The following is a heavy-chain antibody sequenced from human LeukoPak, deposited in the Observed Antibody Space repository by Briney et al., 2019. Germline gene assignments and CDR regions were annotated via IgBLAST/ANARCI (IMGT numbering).Heavy chain of an antibody. V-gene: IGHV3-30*03. Sequence: GGSLRLSCAASGFTFSHYGIHWVRQAPGKGLEWVGVISYDGNNKFYADSVEGRFTISRDNSNNTLYLEMNRLRTEDTAVYYCAAWSSTFDYWGQGALVTVAS. CDR3: AAWSSTFDY. D-gene: IGHD6-13*01. CDR2: ISYDGNNK. CDR1: GFTFSHYG. J-gene: IGHJ4*02.